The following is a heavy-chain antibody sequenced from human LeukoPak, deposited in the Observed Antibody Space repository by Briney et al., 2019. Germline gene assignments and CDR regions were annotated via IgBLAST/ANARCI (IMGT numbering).Heavy chain of an antibody. CDR3: AKTYGSGSKYYFDY. CDR2: IWHDGSSK. J-gene: IGHJ4*02. D-gene: IGHD3-10*01. Sequence: GGSLRLSCAASGFTFSNYGMHWVRQAPGKGLEWVAVIWHDGSSKYSADSVKGRFTISRDNSKNTLYLQMNSLRAEDTAVYYCAKTYGSGSKYYFDYWGQGTLVTVSS. V-gene: IGHV3-33*06. CDR1: GFTFSNYG.